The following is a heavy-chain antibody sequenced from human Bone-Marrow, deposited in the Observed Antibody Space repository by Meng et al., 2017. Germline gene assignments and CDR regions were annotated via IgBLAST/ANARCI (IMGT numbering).Heavy chain of an antibody. V-gene: IGHV1-69*05. J-gene: IGHJ5*02. CDR1: GGIFSNYV. CDR3: ARESTHVFTYYDFWSGYYGPYNWFDP. D-gene: IGHD3-3*01. Sequence: SVKVSCKALGGIFSNYVIGWVRQAPGQGLEWMGGINAVFGTTNYAQKFQGRVTITTDESTSTVYMELRSLRSDDTAVYYCARESTHVFTYYDFWSGYYGPYNWFDPWGQGTLVTVSS. CDR2: INAVFGTT.